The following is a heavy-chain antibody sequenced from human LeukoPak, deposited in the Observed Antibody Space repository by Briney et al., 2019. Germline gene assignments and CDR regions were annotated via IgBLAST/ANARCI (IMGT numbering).Heavy chain of an antibody. J-gene: IGHJ4*02. CDR1: GFTFSSYE. CDR3: AREGEGYSGYVGFDY. V-gene: IGHV3-48*03. D-gene: IGHD5-12*01. Sequence: GGSLRLSCAASGFTFSSYELNWVRQAPGKGLEWVSYISSSGSTIYYADSVKGRSTISRDNAKNSLYLQMNSLRAEDTAVYYCAREGEGYSGYVGFDYWGQGALVTVSS. CDR2: ISSSGSTI.